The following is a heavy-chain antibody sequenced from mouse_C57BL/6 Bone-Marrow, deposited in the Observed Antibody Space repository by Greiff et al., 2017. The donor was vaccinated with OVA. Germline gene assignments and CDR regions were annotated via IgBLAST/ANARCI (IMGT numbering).Heavy chain of an antibody. V-gene: IGHV5-9-1*02. CDR3: TRDHPTRFAY. J-gene: IGHJ3*01. CDR1: GFTFSSYA. Sequence: DVHLVESGEGLVKPGGSLKLSCAASGFTFSSYAMSWVRQTPEKRLEWVAYISSGGDYIYYADTVKGRFTISRDNARNTLYLQMSSLKSEDTAMYYCTRDHPTRFAYWGQGTLVTVSA. CDR2: ISSGGDYI.